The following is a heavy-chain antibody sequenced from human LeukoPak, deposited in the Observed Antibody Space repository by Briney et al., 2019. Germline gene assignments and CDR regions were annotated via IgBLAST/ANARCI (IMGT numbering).Heavy chain of an antibody. CDR3: ARAIRGTAVDTGDR. V-gene: IGHV3-7*01. Sequence: PGGSLSLSCAASGFTLSSYWKRWVRQAPGKGLEGVANIKNDGSEEYYLDSVKGRFTISRDNAKNSLFLQMNSRTVDDTAVYYCARAIRGTAVDTGDRWGQGTLVTVSS. CDR2: IKNDGSEE. D-gene: IGHD3-10*01. J-gene: IGHJ4*02. CDR1: GFTLSSYW.